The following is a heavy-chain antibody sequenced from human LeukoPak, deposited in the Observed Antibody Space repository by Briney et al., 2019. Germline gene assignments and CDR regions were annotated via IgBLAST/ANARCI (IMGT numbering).Heavy chain of an antibody. Sequence: GASVKVSCKASGYTFTGYYMHWVRQAPGQGLEWMGWISAYNGNTNYAQKLQGRVTMTTDTSTSTAYMELRSLRSDDTAVYYCARVRYSSSRTHDYWGQGTLVTVSS. D-gene: IGHD6-13*01. CDR3: ARVRYSSSRTHDY. CDR2: ISAYNGNT. CDR1: GYTFTGYY. V-gene: IGHV1-18*04. J-gene: IGHJ4*02.